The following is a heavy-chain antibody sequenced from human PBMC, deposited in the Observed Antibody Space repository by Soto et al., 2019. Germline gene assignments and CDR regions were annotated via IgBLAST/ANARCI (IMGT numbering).Heavy chain of an antibody. CDR1: GFTVSSNY. Sequence: EVQLVETGGGLIQPGGSLRLSCAASGFTVSSNYMSWVRQAPGKGLEWVSVIYSGGSIYYADSVKGRFTISRDNSKNTLYLQMNSLRAEDTAVYYCARGGPQGYYYYGMDVWGQGTTVTVSS. CDR3: ARGGPQGYYYYGMDV. J-gene: IGHJ6*02. V-gene: IGHV3-53*02. CDR2: IYSGGSI.